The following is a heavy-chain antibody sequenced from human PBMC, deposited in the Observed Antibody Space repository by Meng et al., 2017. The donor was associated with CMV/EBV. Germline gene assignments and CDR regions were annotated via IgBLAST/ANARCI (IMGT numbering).Heavy chain of an antibody. Sequence: QLQLQDWGPGLVKPSETLSLTCTVSGGSISSSSYYWGWIRQPPGKGLEWIGSIYYSGSTYYNPSLKSRVTISVDTSKNQFSLKLSSVTAADTAVYYCARDSAVAGVVDYWGQGTLVTVSS. D-gene: IGHD6-19*01. CDR1: GGSISSSSYY. CDR2: IYYSGST. J-gene: IGHJ4*02. V-gene: IGHV4-39*07. CDR3: ARDSAVAGVVDY.